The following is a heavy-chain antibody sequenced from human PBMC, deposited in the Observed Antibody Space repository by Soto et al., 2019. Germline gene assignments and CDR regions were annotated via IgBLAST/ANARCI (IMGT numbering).Heavy chain of an antibody. CDR1: GGSFSGYY. D-gene: IGHD6-19*01. CDR3: ARGRAVALLMGRNWFDP. Sequence: SETLSLTCAVYGGSFSGYYWSWIRQPPGKGLEWIGEINHSGSTNYNPSLKSRVTISVDTSKNQFSLKLSSVTAADTAVYYCARGRAVALLMGRNWFDPWGQGTLVTVPS. V-gene: IGHV4-34*01. CDR2: INHSGST. J-gene: IGHJ5*02.